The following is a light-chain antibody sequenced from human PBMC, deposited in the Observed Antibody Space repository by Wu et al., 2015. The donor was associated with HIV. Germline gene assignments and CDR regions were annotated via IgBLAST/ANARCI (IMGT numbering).Light chain of an antibody. CDR2: GAS. CDR3: QQRYTWPPLT. Sequence: EFVLTQSPVTLSLSPGERATLSCRASESVDSHLAWYQQKRGQAPRLLIHGASNRATGIPARFSGSGSGTHFTLTISSLDPEDSALYYCQQRYTWPPLTYGGGTKVEI. CDR1: ESVDSH. V-gene: IGKV3-11*01. J-gene: IGKJ4*01.